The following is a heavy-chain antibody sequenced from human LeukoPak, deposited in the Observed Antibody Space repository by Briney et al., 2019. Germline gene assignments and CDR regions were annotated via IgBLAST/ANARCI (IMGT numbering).Heavy chain of an antibody. V-gene: IGHV3-7*01. Sequence: GGSLRLSCAASGFTFSSYWMSWVRQAPGKGLEWVANIKQDGSEKYYVDSVKGRFTISRDNAKNSLYLQMNSLRAEDTAVYYCASYDSSGYYPDGYFGYWGQGTLVTVSS. CDR3: ASYDSSGYYPDGYFGY. J-gene: IGHJ4*02. CDR2: IKQDGSEK. D-gene: IGHD3-22*01. CDR1: GFTFSSYW.